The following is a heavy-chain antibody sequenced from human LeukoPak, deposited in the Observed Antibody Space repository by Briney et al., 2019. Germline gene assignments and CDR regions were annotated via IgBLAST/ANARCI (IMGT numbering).Heavy chain of an antibody. CDR3: ARGIYYYDSSGNPRAFDI. D-gene: IGHD3-22*01. V-gene: IGHV1-18*01. J-gene: IGHJ3*02. CDR1: GYTFTSYG. CDR2: ISAYNGDT. Sequence: ASVKVSCKASGYTFTSYGISWVRQAPGQGLEWMGGISAYNGDTNYVQKFQVGVTMTTDTSTDTAYMELRSLTSNDPAVYYCARGIYYYDSSGNPRAFDIWGQGTMVTVSS.